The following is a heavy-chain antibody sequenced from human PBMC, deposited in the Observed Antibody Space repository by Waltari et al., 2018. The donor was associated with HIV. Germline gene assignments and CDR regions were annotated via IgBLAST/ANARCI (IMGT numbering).Heavy chain of an antibody. Sequence: VKKPGSSVKVSCKASGGTFIRYSINWVRQVPGQGLEWLGRNIPMSGTANNAQKFQGRITITADESTSTAYMELRNLKSDDTAVYFCASARETMGVDFDSWGQGTLVNVSS. CDR2: NIPMSGTA. CDR1: GGTFIRYS. J-gene: IGHJ4*02. CDR3: ASARETMGVDFDS. V-gene: IGHV1-69*15. D-gene: IGHD3-10*01.